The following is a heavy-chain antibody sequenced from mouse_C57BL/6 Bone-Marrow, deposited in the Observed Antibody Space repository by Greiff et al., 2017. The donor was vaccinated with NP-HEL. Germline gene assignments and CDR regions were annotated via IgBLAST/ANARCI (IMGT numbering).Heavy chain of an antibody. CDR1: GFTFSNYW. CDR2: IRLKSDNYAT. CDR3: TGGVTTVVSYWDFDV. Sequence: EVKLEESGGGLVQPGGSMKLSCVASGFTFSNYWMNWVRQSPEKGLEWVAQIRLKSDNYATHYAESVKGRFTISRDDSKSSVYRQMNNLRAEDTGIYYCTGGVTTVVSYWDFDVWGTGTTVTVAS. V-gene: IGHV6-3*01. D-gene: IGHD1-1*01. J-gene: IGHJ1*03.